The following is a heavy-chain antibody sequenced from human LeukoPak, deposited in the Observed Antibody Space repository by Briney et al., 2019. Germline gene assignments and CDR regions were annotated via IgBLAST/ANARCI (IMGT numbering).Heavy chain of an antibody. CDR1: GFTVSSNY. CDR3: ASIPGIAAY. V-gene: IGHV3-53*01. CDR2: IYSGGST. Sequence: PGGSLRLSCAVSGFTVSSNYMSWVRQAPGKGLEWVSVIYSGGSTYYADSVKGRFSISRDNSKNTLYLQMNSLRAEDTAVYYCASIPGIAAYWGQGTLVTVSS. J-gene: IGHJ4*02. D-gene: IGHD6-13*01.